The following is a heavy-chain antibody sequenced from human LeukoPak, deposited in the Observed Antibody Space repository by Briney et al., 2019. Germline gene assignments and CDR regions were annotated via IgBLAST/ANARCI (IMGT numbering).Heavy chain of an antibody. J-gene: IGHJ5*02. D-gene: IGHD6-13*01. CDR2: ISGSGGST. CDR1: GFTFSSYA. CDR3: AKGRGIAAAGRGFDP. Sequence: GGSLGLSCAASGFTFSSYAMSWVRQAPGKGLEWVSAISGSGGSTYYADSVKGRFTISRDNSKNTLYLQMNSLRAEDTAVYYCAKGRGIAAAGRGFDPWGQGTLVTVSS. V-gene: IGHV3-23*01.